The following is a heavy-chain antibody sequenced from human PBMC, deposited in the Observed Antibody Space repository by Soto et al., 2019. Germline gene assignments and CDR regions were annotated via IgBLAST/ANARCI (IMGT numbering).Heavy chain of an antibody. CDR3: AKDPHYSLYPLYYYYMDV. Sequence: GGSLRLSCAASGFTFSSYAMSWVRQAPGKGLEWVSAISGSGGSTYYADSVKGRFTISRDNSKNTLYLQMNSLRAEDTAVYYCAKDPHYSLYPLYYYYMDVWGKGTTVTVSS. D-gene: IGHD4-4*01. CDR1: GFTFSSYA. J-gene: IGHJ6*03. V-gene: IGHV3-23*01. CDR2: ISGSGGST.